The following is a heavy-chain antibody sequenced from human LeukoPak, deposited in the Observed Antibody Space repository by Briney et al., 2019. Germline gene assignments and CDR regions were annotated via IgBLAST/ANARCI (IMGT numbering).Heavy chain of an antibody. V-gene: IGHV3-21*01. J-gene: IGHJ6*02. CDR1: GFTFSSYS. CDR2: ISSSSSYI. Sequence: GGSPRLSCAASGFTFSSYSMNWVRQAPGKGLEWVSSISSSSSYIYYADSVKGRFTISRDNAKNSLYLQMNSLRAEDTAVYYCAREGKTGDLGYYYYGMDVWGQGTTVTVSS. D-gene: IGHD7-27*01. CDR3: AREGKTGDLGYYYYGMDV.